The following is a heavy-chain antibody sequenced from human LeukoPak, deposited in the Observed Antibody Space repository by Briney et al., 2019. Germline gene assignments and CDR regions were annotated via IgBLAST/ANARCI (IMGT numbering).Heavy chain of an antibody. CDR2: IQSKTYGEGT. J-gene: IGHJ4*02. CDR3: TASDHLYCSSSSCHFDY. V-gene: IGHV3-49*04. D-gene: IGHD2-2*01. Sequence: PGGSLRLSCAASGFTFSTFAMIWVRQPPGKGLEWVSFIQSKTYGEGTMYAASVRGRFTISRDDSRSTAYLQMNSLKTEDTAVYYCTASDHLYCSSSSCHFDYWGQGTLVTVAS. CDR1: GFTFSTFA.